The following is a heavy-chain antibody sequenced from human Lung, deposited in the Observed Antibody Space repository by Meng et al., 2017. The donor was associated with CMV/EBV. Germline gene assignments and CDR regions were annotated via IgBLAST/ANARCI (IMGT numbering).Heavy chain of an antibody. J-gene: IGHJ6*02. D-gene: IGHD3-10*01. CDR1: GFTFSSYA. CDR3: AKDRGDDGAIDWFVYYYGMGV. Sequence: GESXKISCAASGFTFSSYAMSWVRQAPGKGLEWVSAISGSGGSTYHADSVKGRFTISRDNSKNTLYLQMNSLRAQDTAVYCCAKDRGDDGAIDWFVYYYGMGVWXQGTXVTVSS. V-gene: IGHV3-23*01. CDR2: ISGSGGST.